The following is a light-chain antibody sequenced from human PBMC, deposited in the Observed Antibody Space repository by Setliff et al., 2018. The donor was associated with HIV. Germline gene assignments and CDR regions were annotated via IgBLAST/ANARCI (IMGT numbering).Light chain of an antibody. Sequence: QSALAQPASVSGSPGQSITISCTGTISDVGGYNYVSWYQHHPGKAPKRLIYEVSNRPSWVSNRFSGSKSGNTASLTISGLQPEDEADYFCSSYTSSSTRVFGTGTKVTVL. CDR1: ISDVGGYNY. CDR3: SSYTSSSTRV. CDR2: EVS. J-gene: IGLJ1*01. V-gene: IGLV2-14*01.